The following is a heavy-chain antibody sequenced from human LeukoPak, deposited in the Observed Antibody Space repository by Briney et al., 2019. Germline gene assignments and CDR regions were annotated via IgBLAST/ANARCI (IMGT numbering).Heavy chain of an antibody. CDR2: ITGSGGST. D-gene: IGHD3-9*01. CDR1: GFTFSSYA. J-gene: IGHJ6*03. Sequence: GRTLRLSCAASGFTFSSYAISGVRQAPGKGLEWVSAITGSGGSTYYADSVKGRFTISSNNSKNTLYLQMNTLRAEDTAVYYCASPYDILTGYLYYMDVWGKGTTVTVSS. V-gene: IGHV3-23*01. CDR3: ASPYDILTGYLYYMDV.